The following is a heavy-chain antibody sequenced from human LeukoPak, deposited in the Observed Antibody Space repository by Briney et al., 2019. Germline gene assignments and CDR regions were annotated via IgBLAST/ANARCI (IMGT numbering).Heavy chain of an antibody. D-gene: IGHD3-3*01. Sequence: GGSLRLSCAASGFTFSNYWMSWVRQAPGKGLELVANIKQDGNEIYYVDSVKGRFTISRDNAKNSLYLQMNSLRAEDTAVYYCTRDRSHSLSDFWSGPIIYNDYWGQGTLVTVSS. CDR1: GFTFSNYW. J-gene: IGHJ4*02. CDR2: IKQDGNEI. V-gene: IGHV3-7*01. CDR3: TRDRSHSLSDFWSGPIIYNDY.